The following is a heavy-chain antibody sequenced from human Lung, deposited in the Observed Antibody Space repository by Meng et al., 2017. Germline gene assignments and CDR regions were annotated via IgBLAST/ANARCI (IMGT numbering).Heavy chain of an antibody. J-gene: IGHJ4*02. CDR1: GFTFDESA. D-gene: IGHD3-10*01. CDR2: ISWNSGNI. CDR3: AKVEYKSGAYYFDH. V-gene: IGHV3-9*01. Sequence: GGSLRLSCAASGFTFDESAMQWVRQAPGNGLDWVSGISWNSGNIGYEDSVKGRFTISRDNAKNSLYLQMNSLRAEDTALYYCAKVEYKSGAYYFDHWGQGTRVTGYS.